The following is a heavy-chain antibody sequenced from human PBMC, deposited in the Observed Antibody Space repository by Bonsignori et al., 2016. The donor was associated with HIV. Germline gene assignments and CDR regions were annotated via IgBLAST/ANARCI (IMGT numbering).Heavy chain of an antibody. CDR2: IYGADHI. J-gene: IGHJ5*02. CDR1: GFTVSSNY. V-gene: IGHV3-66*01. D-gene: IGHD4-17*01. Sequence: GGSLRLSCAASGFTVSSNYMSWVRQAPGKGLEWVSVIYGADHIYYADSVKGRFIISRDNSKNTLSLQMNSLRAEDTAIYYCAKMRAHGEYVFDHWGQGALVTVSS. CDR3: AKMRAHGEYVFDH.